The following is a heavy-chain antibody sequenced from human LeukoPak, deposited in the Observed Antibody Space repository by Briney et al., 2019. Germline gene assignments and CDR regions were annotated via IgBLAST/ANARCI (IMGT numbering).Heavy chain of an antibody. D-gene: IGHD3-10*01. J-gene: IGHJ4*02. V-gene: IGHV1-24*01. CDR1: GYTLTELS. CDR3: ATSVRGVIIPIHY. Sequence: ASVKVSCKVSGYTLTELSMHWVRQAPGKGLEWMGGFDPEDGETIYAQKFQGRVTMTEGTSTDTAYMELSSLRSEDTAVYYCATSVRGVIIPIHYWGQGTLVTVSS. CDR2: FDPEDGET.